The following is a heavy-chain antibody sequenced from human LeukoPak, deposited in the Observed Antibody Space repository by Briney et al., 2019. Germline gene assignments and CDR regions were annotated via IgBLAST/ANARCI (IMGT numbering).Heavy chain of an antibody. V-gene: IGHV3-11*01. J-gene: IGHJ4*02. CDR2: ISGGSRTI. Sequence: GGSLRLSCAASGFTFSDYYMNWIRQAPGKGLEWVSSISGGSRTINYADSVKGRFTTSRDNAKNSLYLQVNSLRAEDTAVYYCARAGQSEYWGQGTLVTVSS. CDR3: ARAGQSEY. CDR1: GFTFSDYY.